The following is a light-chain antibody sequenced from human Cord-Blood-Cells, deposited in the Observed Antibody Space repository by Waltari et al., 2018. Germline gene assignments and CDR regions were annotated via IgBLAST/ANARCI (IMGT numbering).Light chain of an antibody. J-gene: IGLJ1*01. CDR3: QVWDSSTYV. V-gene: IGLV3-9*01. CDR2: RDS. CDR1: NTGGKN. Sequence: SYELTQPLSVSVALGKTARITCGGNNTGGKNVHWYQQKPGQAPVLVIYRDSNRPSGIPERFSGSNSGNTATLTISRAQAGDEADYYCQVWDSSTYVFGTGTKVTVL.